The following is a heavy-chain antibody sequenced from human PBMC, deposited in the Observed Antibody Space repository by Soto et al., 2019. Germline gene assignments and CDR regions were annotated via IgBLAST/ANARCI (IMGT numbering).Heavy chain of an antibody. CDR1: GGSISSSSYY. CDR3: ASLDTAMVAFDY. V-gene: IGHV4-39*01. J-gene: IGHJ4*02. D-gene: IGHD5-18*01. Sequence: SETLSLTCTVSGGSISSSSYYWGWIRQPPGKGLEWIGSIYYSVSTYYNPSLKSRVTISVDTSKNQFSLKLSSVTAADTDVYYCASLDTAMVAFDYWRQGTLVTVSS. CDR2: IYYSVST.